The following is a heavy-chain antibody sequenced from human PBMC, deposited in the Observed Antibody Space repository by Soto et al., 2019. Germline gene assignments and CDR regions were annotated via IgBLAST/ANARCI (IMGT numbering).Heavy chain of an antibody. Sequence: EVQLVESGGGLVQPGWSLRLSCVGSGFTFSNYEMNWVRKAPGKGLEWLSYITSDGTTIFYADSVKGRFTISRDNAKNSLFLQLNSLTAEDTAIYYCARHASETYALYYFYGLDVWGQGTTVTVSS. CDR2: ITSDGTTI. J-gene: IGHJ6*02. V-gene: IGHV3-48*03. CDR1: GFTFSNYE. CDR3: ARHASETYALYYFYGLDV. D-gene: IGHD2-2*01.